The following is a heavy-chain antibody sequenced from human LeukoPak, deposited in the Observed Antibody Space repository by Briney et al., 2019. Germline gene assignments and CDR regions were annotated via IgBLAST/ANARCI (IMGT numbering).Heavy chain of an antibody. CDR3: ARGKGLRRPRYFDL. CDR1: GGSFSGYY. CDR2: INHSGST. Sequence: PSETLSLTCGVYGGSFSGYYWSWIRQPPGKGLEWIGEINHSGSTNYNPSLKTRATISVDTSKNQFSLKLSSVTATDTAVYYCARGKGLRRPRYFDLWGRGTLITVSS. D-gene: IGHD5-12*01. J-gene: IGHJ2*01. V-gene: IGHV4-34*01.